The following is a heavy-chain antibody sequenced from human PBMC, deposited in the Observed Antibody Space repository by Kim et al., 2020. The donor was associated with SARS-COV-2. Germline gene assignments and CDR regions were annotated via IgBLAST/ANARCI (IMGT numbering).Heavy chain of an antibody. V-gene: IGHV3-30*04. Sequence: GGSLRLSCAASGFTFSSYAMHWVRQAPGKGLEWVAVISYDGSNKYYADSVKGRFIISRDNSKNTLYLQMNSLRAEDTAVYYCASARTGGYWGYFDYWGQGTLVTVSS. CDR3: ASARTGGYWGYFDY. CDR2: ISYDGSNK. J-gene: IGHJ4*02. CDR1: GFTFSSYA. D-gene: IGHD2-15*01.